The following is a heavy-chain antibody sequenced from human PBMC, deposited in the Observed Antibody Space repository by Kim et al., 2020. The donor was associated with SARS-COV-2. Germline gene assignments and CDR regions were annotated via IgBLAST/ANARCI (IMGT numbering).Heavy chain of an antibody. CDR2: ISYDGSNK. CDR1: GFTFSSYG. Sequence: GGSLRLSCAASGFTFSSYGMHWVRQAPGKGLEWVAVISYDGSNKYYADSVKGRFTISRDNSKNTLYLQMNSLRAEDTAVYYCAKDEFGVAVAGRFGYWG. D-gene: IGHD6-19*01. J-gene: IGHJ4*01. V-gene: IGHV3-30*18. CDR3: AKDEFGVAVAGRFGY.